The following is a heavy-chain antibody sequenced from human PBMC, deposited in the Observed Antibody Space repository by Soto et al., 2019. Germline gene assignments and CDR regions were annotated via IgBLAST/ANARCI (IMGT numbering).Heavy chain of an antibody. Sequence: EVQLLESGGGLVQPGGSLRLSCAASGFTLGTYVMTWVRQAPGKGLEWVSAISVSGGSTNYADPVKGRFTISRDNTKNTLYLQMNSLRVEDTAVYYCAKDRKGSYCSGGTCYSFDYWGQGTLVTVPS. V-gene: IGHV3-23*01. D-gene: IGHD2-15*01. J-gene: IGHJ4*02. CDR1: GFTLGTYV. CDR2: ISVSGGST. CDR3: AKDRKGSYCSGGTCYSFDY.